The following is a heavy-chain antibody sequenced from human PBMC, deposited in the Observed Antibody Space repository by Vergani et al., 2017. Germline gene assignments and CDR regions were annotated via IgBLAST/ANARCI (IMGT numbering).Heavy chain of an antibody. V-gene: IGHV3-48*04. CDR1: GFTFSSYS. CDR3: ARDGGYSYGIDY. Sequence: VQLVESGGGLVQPGGSLRLSCAASGFTFSSYSMNWVRQAPGKGLEWGSYISSSSSTIYYADSVKGRFTISRDNAKNSLYLQMNSLRAEDTAVYYCARDGGYSYGIDYWDQGTLVTVSS. J-gene: IGHJ4*02. D-gene: IGHD5-18*01. CDR2: ISSSSSTI.